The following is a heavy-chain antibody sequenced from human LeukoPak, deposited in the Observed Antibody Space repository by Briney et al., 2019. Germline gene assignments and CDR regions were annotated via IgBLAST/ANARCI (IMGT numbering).Heavy chain of an antibody. V-gene: IGHV3-7*05. CDR2: IKQDGSEK. Sequence: GGSLRLSCAASGSISSSYWMSWVRQAPGKGLEWVANIKQDGSEKYYVDSVKGRFTISRDNAKNSLYLQTNSLRAEDTAVYYCARRYFDYWGQGTLVTVSS. CDR3: ARRYFDY. J-gene: IGHJ4*02. CDR1: GSISSSYW.